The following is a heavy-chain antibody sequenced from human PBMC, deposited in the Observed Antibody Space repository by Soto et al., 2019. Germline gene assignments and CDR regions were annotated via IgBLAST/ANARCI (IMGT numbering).Heavy chain of an antibody. CDR2: LSSNGIGT. V-gene: IGHV3-64D*06. J-gene: IGHJ6*02. CDR3: VKDMGQAAAGLRYPYGLDV. Sequence: GGSLRLSCSGSGFTGSSFGMHWVRQAPGKGLEHVSTLSSNGIGTYYADSVKGRFTFSRDTSKNTLYLQMSSLRTEDTAVYYCVKDMGQAAAGLRYPYGLDVWGLGPTVTV. D-gene: IGHD6-13*01. CDR1: GFTGSSFG.